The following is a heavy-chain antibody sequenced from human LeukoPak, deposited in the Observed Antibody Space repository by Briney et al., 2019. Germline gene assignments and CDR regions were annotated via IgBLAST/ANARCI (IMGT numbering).Heavy chain of an antibody. CDR2: INHSGST. J-gene: IGHJ4*02. CDR1: GGSFSGYY. CDR3: ARGKDYHDSSGYFPY. Sequence: PSETLSLTCAVYGGSFSGYYWSWIRQPPGKGLEWIGEINHSGSTNYNPSLKSRVTISVDTSKNQFSLKLSSVTAADTAVYYCARGKDYHDSSGYFPYWGQGTLVTVSS. V-gene: IGHV4-34*01. D-gene: IGHD3-22*01.